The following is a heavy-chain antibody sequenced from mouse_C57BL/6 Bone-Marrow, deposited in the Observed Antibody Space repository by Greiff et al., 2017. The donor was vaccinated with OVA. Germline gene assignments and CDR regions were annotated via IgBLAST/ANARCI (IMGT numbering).Heavy chain of an antibody. V-gene: IGHV1-54*01. CDR2: INPGSGGP. CDR1: GYAFTNYL. J-gene: IGHJ2*01. Sequence: LQQSGAELVRPGTSVKVSCKASGYAFTNYLIEWVKQRPGQGLEWIGVINPGSGGPNYNAKFKGKATLTADKSSSTAYMQLSSLTSEDSAVYFCARWTDYWGQGTTLTVSS. CDR3: ARWTDY.